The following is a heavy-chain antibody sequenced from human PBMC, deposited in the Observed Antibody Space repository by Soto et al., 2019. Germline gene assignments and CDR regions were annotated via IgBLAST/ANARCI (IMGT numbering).Heavy chain of an antibody. CDR2: FRSSGDDGNT. CDR3: AKKVNSGPGSQYFDY. D-gene: IGHD3-10*01. Sequence: PGASLRLSCTASGFTFSSYSMSWVRQAPGKGLEWVSGFRSSGDDGNTYYADSVKGRLTISTANSKNTLFLQRDNLRAEDTAIYYCAKKVNSGPGSQYFDYWGQGT. CDR1: GFTFSSYS. V-gene: IGHV3-23*01. J-gene: IGHJ4*02.